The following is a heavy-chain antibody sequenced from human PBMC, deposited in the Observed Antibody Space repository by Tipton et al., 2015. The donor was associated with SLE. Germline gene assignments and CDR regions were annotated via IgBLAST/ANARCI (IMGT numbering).Heavy chain of an antibody. D-gene: IGHD6-19*01. J-gene: IGHJ4*02. CDR3: ASQRGLVPLGY. V-gene: IGHV4-4*09. CDR1: GGSISSYY. Sequence: GLVKPSETLSLTCTVSGGSISSYYWSWIRQPPGKGLEWIGYIYTSGSTNYNPSLKSRVTISVDTSKNQFSLKLSSVTAADTAVYYCASQRGLVPLGYWGQGTLVTVSS. CDR2: IYTSGST.